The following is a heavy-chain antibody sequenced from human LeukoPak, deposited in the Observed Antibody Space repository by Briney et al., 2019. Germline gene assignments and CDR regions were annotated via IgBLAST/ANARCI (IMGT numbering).Heavy chain of an antibody. V-gene: IGHV1-46*01. CDR1: GYSFTSNY. D-gene: IGHD2-15*01. CDR3: ARAPGYCSGGSCSWFDY. CDR2: IYPRDGST. Sequence: GASVKVSCKASGYSFTSNYIHWVRQAPGQGLEWMGMIYPRDGSTSYARKFQGRVTVTRDTSTSTVHMELSGLRPEDTAVYYCARAPGYCSGGSCSWFDYWGQGTLVTVSS. J-gene: IGHJ4*02.